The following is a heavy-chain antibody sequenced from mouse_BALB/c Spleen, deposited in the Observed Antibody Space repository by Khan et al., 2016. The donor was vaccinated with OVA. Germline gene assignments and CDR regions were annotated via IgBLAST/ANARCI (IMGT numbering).Heavy chain of an antibody. CDR3: ARQPYYHYYIMDY. CDR2: IWSDGST. CDR1: GFSLTNYG. D-gene: IGHD2-10*01. Sequence: VQLQESGPGLVAPSQSLSITCTISGFSLTNYGVHWVRQPPGKGLEWLVVIWSDGSTTYDSALKSRLTISKDNSKNQVFLEMDSLQTDDTAMYYCARQPYYHYYIMDYWGQGTSVTVSS. J-gene: IGHJ4*01. V-gene: IGHV2-6-1*01.